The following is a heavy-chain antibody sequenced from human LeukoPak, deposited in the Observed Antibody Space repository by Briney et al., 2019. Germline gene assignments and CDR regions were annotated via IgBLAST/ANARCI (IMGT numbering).Heavy chain of an antibody. CDR2: TYHSGST. J-gene: IGHJ3*02. CDR1: GGSISSSNW. V-gene: IGHV4-4*02. CDR3: ARTLWFGGCTPRDAFDI. D-gene: IGHD3-10*01. Sequence: SGTLSLTCAVSGGSISSSNWWSWVRQPPGKGLEWIGETYHSGSTNYNPSLKSRVTISVDKSKNQFSLKLSSVTAADTAVYYCARTLWFGGCTPRDAFDIWGQGTMVTVSS.